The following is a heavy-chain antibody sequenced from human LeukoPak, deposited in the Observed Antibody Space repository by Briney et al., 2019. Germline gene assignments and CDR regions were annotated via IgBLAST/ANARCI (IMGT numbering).Heavy chain of an antibody. CDR3: ARFASIASDY. D-gene: IGHD6-6*01. V-gene: IGHV3-30*04. Sequence: GGSLRLSCAASGFTFSSYAMHWVRQAPGKGLEWVAVISYDGSNKYYADSVKGRFTISRDNSKNTLYLQMNSLRAEDTAVYYCARFASIASDYWGQGNLVTVSS. CDR2: ISYDGSNK. J-gene: IGHJ4*02. CDR1: GFTFSSYA.